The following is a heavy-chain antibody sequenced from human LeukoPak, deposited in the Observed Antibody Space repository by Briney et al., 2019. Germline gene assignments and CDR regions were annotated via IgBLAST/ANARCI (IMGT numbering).Heavy chain of an antibody. CDR3: VRGFTSMFTYYYYMDV. J-gene: IGHJ6*03. V-gene: IGHV3-11*04. D-gene: IGHD5-18*01. CDR2: ISHSGSTK. Sequence: GGSLRLSCVASGFTFSEYYMNWVRQAPGKGLEWLSSISHSGSTKYYADSVKGRFTISRDNARNSLDLQMNSLRAEDTAVYFCVRGFTSMFTYYYYMDVWGKGTTVTVSS. CDR1: GFTFSEYY.